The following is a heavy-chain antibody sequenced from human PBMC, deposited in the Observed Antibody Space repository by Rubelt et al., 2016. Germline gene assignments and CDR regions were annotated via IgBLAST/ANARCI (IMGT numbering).Heavy chain of an antibody. D-gene: IGHD4-11*01. V-gene: IGHV2-5*01. CDR2: IYWNDDK. CDR1: GFSLSTSGVG. J-gene: IGHJ6*02. CDR3: AQSAYSNYDNYYGMDV. Sequence: QITLKESGPTLVKPTQTLTLTCTFSGFSLSTSGVGVGWIRQPPGKALEWLALIYWNDDKRYSPSLKSRLTISKDTSKNQVVLTMTNMDPVDTATYYCAQSAYSNYDNYYGMDVWGQGTTVTVSS.